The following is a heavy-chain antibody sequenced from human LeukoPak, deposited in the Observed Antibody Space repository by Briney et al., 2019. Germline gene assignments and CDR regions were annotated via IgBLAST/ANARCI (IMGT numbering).Heavy chain of an antibody. CDR2: INTNTGNP. Sequence: ASVKVSCKASGYTFTSYAMNWVRQAPGQGLEWMGWINTNTGNPTYAQGFTGRFVFSLDTSVSTAYLQISSLKAEDTAVYYCARESRAGNLRGCDPWGQGTLVTVSS. V-gene: IGHV7-4-1*02. CDR1: GYTFTSYA. J-gene: IGHJ5*02. CDR3: ARESRAGNLRGCDP. D-gene: IGHD1-14*01.